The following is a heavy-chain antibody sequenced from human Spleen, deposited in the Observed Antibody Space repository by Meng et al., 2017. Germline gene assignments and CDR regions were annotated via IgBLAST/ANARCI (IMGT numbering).Heavy chain of an antibody. CDR1: GYTFTSYA. Sequence: ASVKVSCKASGYTFTSYAMNWVRQAPEQGLEWMGWINTNTGNPTYAQGFTGRFVFSLDTSVSTAYLQISSLKAEDTAVYYCARQAQQYYYFGMDVWGQGTTVTVSS. V-gene: IGHV7-4-1*02. J-gene: IGHJ6*02. CDR3: ARQAQQYYYFGMDV. D-gene: IGHD6-13*01. CDR2: INTNTGNP.